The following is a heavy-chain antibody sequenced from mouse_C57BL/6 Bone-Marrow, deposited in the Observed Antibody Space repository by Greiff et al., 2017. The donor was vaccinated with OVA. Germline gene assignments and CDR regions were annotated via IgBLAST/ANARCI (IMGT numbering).Heavy chain of an antibody. V-gene: IGHV3-3*01. D-gene: IGHD1-1*01. CDR2: TFYSGIT. J-gene: IGHJ1*03. CDR1: GFSINSDCY. Sequence: EVQGVESGPSLVRPSQTLSLTCTVTGFSINSDCYWIWIRQFPGNKLEYIGYTFYSGITYYNPSLESRTYITRDTSKNQFSLKLSSVTTEDTATYYCARERAHYYGSSYVGWYFDVWGTGTTVTVSS. CDR3: ARERAHYYGSSYVGWYFDV.